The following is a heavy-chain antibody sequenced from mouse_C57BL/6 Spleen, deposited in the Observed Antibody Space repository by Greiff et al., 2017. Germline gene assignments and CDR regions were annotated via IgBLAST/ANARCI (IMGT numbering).Heavy chain of an antibody. D-gene: IGHD2-1*01. CDR2: IWSGGST. J-gene: IGHJ1*03. CDR1: GFSLTSYG. CDR3: ARKGNYGRDFDV. V-gene: IGHV2-2*01. Sequence: QVQLQQSGPGLVQPSQSLSITCTVSGFSLTSYGVHWVRQSPGKGLEWLGVIWSGGSTDYNAAFISRLSISKDNSKSQVFFKMNSLQADDTAIYYCARKGNYGRDFDVWGTGTTVTVSS.